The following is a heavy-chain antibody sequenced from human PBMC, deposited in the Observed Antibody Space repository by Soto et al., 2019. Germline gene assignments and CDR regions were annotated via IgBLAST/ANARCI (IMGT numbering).Heavy chain of an antibody. CDR3: ARALGYSSGWQREYYFDY. CDR2: IYSGGST. J-gene: IGHJ4*02. CDR1: GFTVSSNY. D-gene: IGHD6-19*01. Sequence: PGGSLRLSCAASGFTVSSNYMSWVRQAPGKGLEWVSVIYSGGSTYYADSVKGRFTISRDNSKNTLYLQMNSLRAEDTAVYYCARALGYSSGWQREYYFDYWGQGTLVTV. V-gene: IGHV3-66*01.